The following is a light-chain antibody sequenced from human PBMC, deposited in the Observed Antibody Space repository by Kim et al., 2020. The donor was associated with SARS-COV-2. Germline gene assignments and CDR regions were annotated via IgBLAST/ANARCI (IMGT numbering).Light chain of an antibody. CDR3: QQFKTYPLT. CDR2: DAS. CDR1: QDITTS. V-gene: IGKV1-9*01. J-gene: IGKJ4*01. Sequence: ASVGDRVTITCRASQDITTSLAWYQQMPGEAPELLIYDASILQTGVPSRFSGRGFGTDFTLTISSLQPEDLATYYCQQFKTYPLTFGGGTKVDIK.